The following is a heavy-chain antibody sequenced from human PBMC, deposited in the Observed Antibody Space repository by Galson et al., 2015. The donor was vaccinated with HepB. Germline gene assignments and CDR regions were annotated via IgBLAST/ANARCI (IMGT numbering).Heavy chain of an antibody. V-gene: IGHV4-59*01. CDR1: GGSISSYY. CDR2: IYYSGST. D-gene: IGHD6-13*01. Sequence: QVQLQESGPGLVKPSETLSLTCTVSGGSISSYYWSWIRQPPGKGLEWIGYIYYSGSTKYSPSLKSRLTISVDTSKNQFSLKLTSVTAADTAVYYCARTLGSADGAGWFDPWGQGTLVTVSS. J-gene: IGHJ5*02. CDR3: ARTLGSADGAGWFDP.